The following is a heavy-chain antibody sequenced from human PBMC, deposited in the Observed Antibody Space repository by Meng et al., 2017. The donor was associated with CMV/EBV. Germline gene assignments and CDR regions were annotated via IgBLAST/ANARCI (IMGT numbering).Heavy chain of an antibody. Sequence: SVKVSCKASGGTFSSYAISLVRQAPGQGLEWMGGIIPIFGTANYAQKFQGRVTITTDESTSTAYMELSSLRAEDTAVYYCAKDEPIAAAGTGGYSYGRRTVYEAFDIWGQGTMVTVSS. CDR2: IIPIFGTA. V-gene: IGHV1-69*05. D-gene: IGHD6-13*01. J-gene: IGHJ3*02. CDR3: AKDEPIAAAGTGGYSYGRRTVYEAFDI. CDR1: GGTFSSYA.